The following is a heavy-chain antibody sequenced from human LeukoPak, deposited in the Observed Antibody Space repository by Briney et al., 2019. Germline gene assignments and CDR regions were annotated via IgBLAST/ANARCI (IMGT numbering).Heavy chain of an antibody. J-gene: IGHJ6*03. CDR2: ISTVSTYK. D-gene: IGHD6-25*01. V-gene: IGHV3-21*01. CDR3: TRDGSGFYHYYYMDV. Sequence: KAGGSLRLSCAASGFDFKDYAMSWVRQAPGKGLEWVSSISTVSTYKKYADSAKGRFTISRDNSKNLLYLQMSSLSAEDTAVYYCTRDGSGFYHYYYMDVWGKGTTVTVSS. CDR1: GFDFKDYA.